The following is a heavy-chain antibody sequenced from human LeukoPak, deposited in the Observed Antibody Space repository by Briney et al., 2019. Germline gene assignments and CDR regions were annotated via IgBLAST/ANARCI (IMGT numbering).Heavy chain of an antibody. J-gene: IGHJ5*02. Sequence: GASVTVSCTASGYTFTSYDINWVRQATGQGLEWMGWMNPNSGNTGYAQKFQGRVTMTRNTSISTAYMELSSLRSEDTAVYYCARATDTAMVTPWGQGTLVTVSS. V-gene: IGHV1-8*01. D-gene: IGHD5-18*01. CDR3: ARATDTAMVTP. CDR1: GYTFTSYD. CDR2: MNPNSGNT.